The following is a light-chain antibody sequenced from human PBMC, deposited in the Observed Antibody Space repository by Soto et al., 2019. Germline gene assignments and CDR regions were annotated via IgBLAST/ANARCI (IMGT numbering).Light chain of an antibody. Sequence: DIVMTQSPDSLAVSLGERATFNCKSSQSVLYSSNNKNYLAWYQQKPGQPPKLLIYWASTRESGVPDRFSGSGSGTDFTLTISSLQAEDVAGYYCQQYYDTPYTFGQGTKLEI. J-gene: IGKJ2*01. V-gene: IGKV4-1*01. CDR3: QQYYDTPYT. CDR1: QSVLYSSNNKNY. CDR2: WAS.